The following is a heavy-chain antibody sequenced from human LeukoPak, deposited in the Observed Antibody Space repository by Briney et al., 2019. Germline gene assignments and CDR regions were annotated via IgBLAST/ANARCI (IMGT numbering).Heavy chain of an antibody. Sequence: GESLKISCAASGFTFSSYAMSWVRQAPGKGLEWVSAISGSGGSTYYADSVKGRFTISRDNSKNTLYLQMNSLRAEDTAVYYCAKEEPAGGYYDSSGDYWGQGTLVTVSS. CDR3: AKEEPAGGYYDSSGDY. D-gene: IGHD3-22*01. CDR1: GFTFSSYA. J-gene: IGHJ4*02. CDR2: ISGSGGST. V-gene: IGHV3-23*01.